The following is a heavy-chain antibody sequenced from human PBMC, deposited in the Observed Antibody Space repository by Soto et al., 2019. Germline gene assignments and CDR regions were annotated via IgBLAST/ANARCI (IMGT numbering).Heavy chain of an antibody. Sequence: SETLSLTCTVSGGSISSYYWSWIRQPPGKGLEWIGYIYYSGSTNYNPSLNSRVTISVDTSKNQFSLKLSSVTAADTAVYYCARIPVNWNQIDYWGQGTLVTVSS. CDR3: ARIPVNWNQIDY. V-gene: IGHV4-59*01. CDR2: IYYSGST. J-gene: IGHJ4*02. CDR1: GGSISSYY. D-gene: IGHD1-1*01.